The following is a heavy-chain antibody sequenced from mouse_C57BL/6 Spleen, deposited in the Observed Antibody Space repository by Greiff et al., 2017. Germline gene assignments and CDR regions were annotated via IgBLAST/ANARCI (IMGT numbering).Heavy chain of an antibody. CDR3: ARHDVYYEGY. D-gene: IGHD2-3*01. V-gene: IGHV5-9*01. CDR1: GFTFSSYT. CDR2: ISGGGGNT. J-gene: IGHJ2*01. Sequence: EVKLVESGGGLVKPGGSLKLSCAASGFTFSSYTMSWVRQTPEKRLEWVATISGGGGNTYYPDSVKGRFTISRDNAKNTLYLQMSSLRSEDTALYYCARHDVYYEGYWGQGTTLTVSS.